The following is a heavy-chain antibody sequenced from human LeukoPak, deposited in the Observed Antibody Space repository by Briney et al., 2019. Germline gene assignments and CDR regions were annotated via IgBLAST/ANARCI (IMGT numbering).Heavy chain of an antibody. CDR1: GGSISSYY. D-gene: IGHD3-3*01. V-gene: IGHV4-4*07. CDR3: ARDYSIFGVVIYFDY. Sequence: SETLSLTCTVSGGSISSYYWSWIRQPAGKGLEWIGRIYTSGSTNYNPSLKSRVTMSVDTSKNQFSLKLSSVTAADTAVYYCARDYSIFGVVIYFDYWGQGTLVTVSS. CDR2: IYTSGST. J-gene: IGHJ4*02.